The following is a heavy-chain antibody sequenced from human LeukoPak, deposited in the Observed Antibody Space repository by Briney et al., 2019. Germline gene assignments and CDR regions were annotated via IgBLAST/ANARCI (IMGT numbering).Heavy chain of an antibody. V-gene: IGHV4-59*08. Sequence: PSETLSLTCTVSGGSISSYYWSWIRQPPGKGLEWIGYIYYSGSTNYNPSLKSRVTISVDTSKNQFSLKLSSVTAADTAVYYCARHPRRGYSYAKIRPYHFDYWGQGTLVTVSS. CDR3: ARHPRRGYSYAKIRPYHFDY. CDR2: IYYSGST. D-gene: IGHD5-18*01. CDR1: GGSISSYY. J-gene: IGHJ4*02.